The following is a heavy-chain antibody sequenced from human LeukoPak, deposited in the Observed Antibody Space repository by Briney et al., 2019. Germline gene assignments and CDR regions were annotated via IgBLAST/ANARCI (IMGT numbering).Heavy chain of an antibody. CDR2: IYTSGST. Sequence: SETLSLTCTVSGGSISSGSYYWSWIRQPAGKGLEWIGRIYTSGSTNYNPSLKSRVTISVDTSKNQFSLKLSSVTAADTAVYYCARLWGFRAVGYMDVWGKGTTVTISS. CDR1: GGSISSGSYY. V-gene: IGHV4-61*02. J-gene: IGHJ6*03. CDR3: ARLWGFRAVGYMDV. D-gene: IGHD3-10*01.